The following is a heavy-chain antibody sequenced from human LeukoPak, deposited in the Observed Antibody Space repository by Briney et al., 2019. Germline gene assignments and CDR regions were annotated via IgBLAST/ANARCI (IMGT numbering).Heavy chain of an antibody. D-gene: IGHD3-3*01. J-gene: IGHJ6*02. CDR1: GYAFTNYG. Sequence: ASVKVSCKASGYAFTNYGISWVRQAPGQGLEWMGWISAYNGNANYAQKFQGRVTMTTDTPTSTAYMELRSLRSDDTAVYYCASDLEEDYVFDVWGQGTTVTVSS. CDR2: ISAYNGNA. CDR3: ASDLEEDYVFDV. V-gene: IGHV1-18*01.